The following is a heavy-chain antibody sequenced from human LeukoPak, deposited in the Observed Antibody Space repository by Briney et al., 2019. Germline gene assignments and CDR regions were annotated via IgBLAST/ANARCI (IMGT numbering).Heavy chain of an antibody. V-gene: IGHV1-2*02. D-gene: IGHD3-3*01. CDR3: ATSGGTSGPELDY. CDR2: INPKSGGT. J-gene: IGHJ4*02. CDR1: GYTFTGYY. Sequence: GASVTVSCKASGYTFTGYYMHWVRQAPGQGLEWMGWINPKSGGTNYAQKFKGRVTMTRDTSISTAYMEVSRMTSDDTAVYYCATSGGTSGPELDYWGQGTLVTVSS.